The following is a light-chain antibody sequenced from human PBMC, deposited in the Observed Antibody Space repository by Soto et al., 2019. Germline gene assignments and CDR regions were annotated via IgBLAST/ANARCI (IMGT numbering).Light chain of an antibody. CDR3: SSYTTGSTLYV. Sequence: QSALTQPASVSGSPGQSITISCTGSSNDIGAYKYVSWYQQYPGKAPKLIIFEVSNRPSEVSNRFSGSKSGNTASLTIAGLQAEDEADYHCSSYTTGSTLYVFGGGTKVTVL. V-gene: IGLV2-14*01. CDR2: EVS. J-gene: IGLJ1*01. CDR1: SNDIGAYKY.